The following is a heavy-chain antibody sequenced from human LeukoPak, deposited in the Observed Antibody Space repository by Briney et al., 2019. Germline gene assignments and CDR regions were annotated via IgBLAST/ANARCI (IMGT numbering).Heavy chain of an antibody. V-gene: IGHV4-34*01. CDR3: AREVTDTAMATEHYFDY. D-gene: IGHD5-18*01. CDR1: GRSFSGYY. CDR2: INHSGST. Sequence: SETLSLTCAVYGRSFSGYYWSWIRQPPGKGLEWIGEINHSGSTNYNPSLKSRVTISVDTSKNQFSLKLSSVTAADTAVYYCAREVTDTAMATEHYFDYWGQGTLVTVSS. J-gene: IGHJ4*02.